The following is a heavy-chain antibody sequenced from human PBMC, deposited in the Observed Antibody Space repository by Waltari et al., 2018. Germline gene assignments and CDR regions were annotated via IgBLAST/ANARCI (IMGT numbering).Heavy chain of an antibody. Sequence: EVQLVESGGGLVQPGGSLRLSCAASGFTFNIYSRKWVRQAPGKGLEWVSTVTGGTTTIYYYADSVKGRFTVSRDNAKNSLYLQMNGLREEDTAAYYCAREDNVNAKRAMDVWGKGTKV. D-gene: IGHD1-20*01. CDR2: VTGGTTTI. CDR3: AREDNVNAKRAMDV. V-gene: IGHV3-48*02. J-gene: IGHJ6*04. CDR1: GFTFNIYS.